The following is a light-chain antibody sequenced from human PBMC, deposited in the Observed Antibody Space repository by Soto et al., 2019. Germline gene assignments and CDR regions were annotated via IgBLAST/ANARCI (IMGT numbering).Light chain of an antibody. V-gene: IGKV3D-15*01. Sequence: EIPMTQSPATLSVSPGERVTLSCRASQSIYGNLAWYQQKPGQAPRLLVYAASTRATGIPARFSGGWSGTEYTLNISSLQSEDFAVYYCQQYNNWPVVSFGGGTRVEI. CDR2: AAS. CDR1: QSIYGN. J-gene: IGKJ4*01. CDR3: QQYNNWPVVS.